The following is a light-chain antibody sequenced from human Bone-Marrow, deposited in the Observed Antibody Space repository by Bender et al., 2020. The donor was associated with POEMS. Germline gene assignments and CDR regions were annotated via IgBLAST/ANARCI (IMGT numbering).Light chain of an antibody. CDR2: KDI. CDR3: QSEDTDGTGV. Sequence: SYELTQPPSMSVSPGQTARITCSGDTLANQYVYWYQQKPGQAPMLLIYKDIERPSGIPERFSGSTSGTEATLTISGVHSEDEADYYCQSEDTDGTGVFGGGTRLTVL. CDR1: TLANQY. J-gene: IGLJ3*02. V-gene: IGLV3-25*03.